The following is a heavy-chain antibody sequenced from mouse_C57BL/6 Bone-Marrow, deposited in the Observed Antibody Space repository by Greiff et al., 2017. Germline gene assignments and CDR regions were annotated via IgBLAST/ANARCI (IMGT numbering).Heavy chain of an antibody. J-gene: IGHJ4*01. D-gene: IGHD2-4*01. Sequence: QVTLKESGPGILQSSQTLSLTCSFSGFSLSTSGMGVSWIRQPSGKGLEWLAHIYWDDDKRYNPSLKSRLTISKDTSRNQVFLKITSVDTADTATYYCARIYYDYDDGDAMDYWGQGTSVTVSS. CDR1: GFSLSTSGMG. CDR3: ARIYYDYDDGDAMDY. V-gene: IGHV8-12*01. CDR2: IYWDDDK.